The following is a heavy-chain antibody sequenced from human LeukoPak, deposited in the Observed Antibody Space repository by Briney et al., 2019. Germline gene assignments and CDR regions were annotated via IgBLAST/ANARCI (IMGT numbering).Heavy chain of an antibody. Sequence: ASVKVSCKASGYTFTSYAMNWVRQAPGQGLEWMGWINTNTGNPTYAQGFTGRFVFSLDTSVSTAYLQISSLKAEDTAVYYCARVSQLLPNYYYYYGMDVWGQGTTVTVSS. CDR1: GYTFTSYA. J-gene: IGHJ6*02. CDR2: INTNTGNP. D-gene: IGHD2-2*01. V-gene: IGHV7-4-1*02. CDR3: ARVSQLLPNYYYYYGMDV.